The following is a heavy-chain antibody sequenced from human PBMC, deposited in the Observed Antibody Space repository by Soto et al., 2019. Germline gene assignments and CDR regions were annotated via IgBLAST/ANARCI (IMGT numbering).Heavy chain of an antibody. J-gene: IGHJ4*02. CDR2: IYSGGST. V-gene: IGHV3-53*01. CDR1: VFTVSSNY. Sequence: LRLSCAASVFTVSSNYMSWVSQAPGKGLEWVSVIYSGGSTYYADSVKGRFTISRDNSKNTLYLQMNSLRAEDTAVCYCAREVPDYYDSSGYGAFDYWGQGTLFTVSS. D-gene: IGHD3-22*01. CDR3: AREVPDYYDSSGYGAFDY.